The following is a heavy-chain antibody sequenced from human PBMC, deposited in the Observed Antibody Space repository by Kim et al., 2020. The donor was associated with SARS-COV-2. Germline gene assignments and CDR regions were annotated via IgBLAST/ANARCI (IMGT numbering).Heavy chain of an antibody. V-gene: IGHV1-18*04. Sequence: ASVKVSCKASGYTFTSYGISWVRQAPGQGLEWMGWISAYNGNTNYAQKLQGRVTMTTDTSTSTAYMELRSLRSDDTAVYYCARELVFTSHGGNSRAFDIWGPGTMVTVSS. CDR3: ARELVFTSHGGNSRAFDI. D-gene: IGHD2-21*02. CDR1: GYTFTSYG. J-gene: IGHJ3*02. CDR2: ISAYNGNT.